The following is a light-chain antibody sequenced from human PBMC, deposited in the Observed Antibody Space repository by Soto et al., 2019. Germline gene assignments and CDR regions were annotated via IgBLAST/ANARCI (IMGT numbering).Light chain of an antibody. CDR2: DAY. CDR3: QQRHMWPIT. J-gene: IGKJ5*01. V-gene: IGKV3-11*01. CDR1: QSFRGL. Sequence: VVLTQSPVPLSFSPGGRATLSCRASQSFRGLLAWYQQKPGQAPRLLIYDAYNRATGIPPRFSGSGSGTDFTLTISSLEPEDSAVYYCQQRHMWPITFGQGTRLEIK.